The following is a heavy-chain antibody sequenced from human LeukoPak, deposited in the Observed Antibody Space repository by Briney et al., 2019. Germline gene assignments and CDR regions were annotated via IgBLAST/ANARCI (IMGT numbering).Heavy chain of an antibody. D-gene: IGHD3-9*01. CDR1: GFTFRLYS. CDR2: IRSSDGAV. CDR3: ARDRDWAFDY. V-gene: IGHV3-48*02. Sequence: GGSLRLSCAASGFTFRLYSMNWVRQAPGKGLEWVSYIRSSDGAVAYADSVKGRFTISRDDAKNSLYLQMNSLRDEDTAVYYCARDRDWAFDYWGQGTLITVSS. J-gene: IGHJ4*02.